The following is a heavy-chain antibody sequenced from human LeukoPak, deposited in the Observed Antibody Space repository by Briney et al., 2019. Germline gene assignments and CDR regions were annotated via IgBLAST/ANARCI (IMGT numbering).Heavy chain of an antibody. CDR3: AARKRVRPFDY. CDR2: INHSGST. CDR1: GGSFSGYY. Sequence: PSETLSLTCAVYGGSFSGYYWSWIRDPPGKGPEWIGEINHSGSTNYNPSLQSRVTISVDKSKTQFSLKLSSVTAADTAVYYCAARKRVRPFDYWGQGTLVTVSS. J-gene: IGHJ4*02. D-gene: IGHD1-14*01. V-gene: IGHV4-34*01.